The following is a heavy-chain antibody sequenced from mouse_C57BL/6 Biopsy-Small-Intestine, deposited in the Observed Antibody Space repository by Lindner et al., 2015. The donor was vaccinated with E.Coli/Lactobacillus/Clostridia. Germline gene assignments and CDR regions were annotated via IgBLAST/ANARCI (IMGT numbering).Heavy chain of an antibody. Sequence: SVKVSCKASGYTFTGYYMHWVRQAPGQGLEWMGWISAYNGNTNYAQKLQGRVTMTTDTSTSTAYMELRSLRSDDTAVYYCARDGPQTAAAGTKWFDPWGQGTLVTVSS. CDR3: ARDGPQTAAAGTKWFDP. CDR2: ISAYNGNT. J-gene: IGHJ4*01. CDR1: GYTFTGYY. V-gene: IGHV1-59*01. D-gene: IGHD2-14*01.